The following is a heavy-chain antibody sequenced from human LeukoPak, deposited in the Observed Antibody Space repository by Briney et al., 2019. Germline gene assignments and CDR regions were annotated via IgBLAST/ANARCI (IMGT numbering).Heavy chain of an antibody. CDR2: IKCDGIST. V-gene: IGHV3-74*01. D-gene: IGHD4-23*01. CDR1: GFDFSSNW. CDR3: ARGRPHGNDY. J-gene: IGHJ4*02. Sequence: GGSLRLSCAASGFDFSSNWMHWVRHAPGQGLVWVSRIKCDGISTNYADSVKGRFTISRDIAKNTLYLQMNSLRVEDTAVYYCARGRPHGNDYWGQGTLVTVSS.